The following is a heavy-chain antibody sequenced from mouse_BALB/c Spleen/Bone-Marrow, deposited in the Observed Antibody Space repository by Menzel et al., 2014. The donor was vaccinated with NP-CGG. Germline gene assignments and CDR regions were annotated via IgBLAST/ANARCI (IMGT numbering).Heavy chain of an antibody. Sequence: EVKLMESGGGLVRPGGSLKLSCAASGFTFSSYGMSWVRQTPDKRLELVATINSNGGSTYYPDSVKGRFTISRDNAKNTLYLQMSSLKSEDTAMYYCARDPLYYYAWGQETLVTVSA. V-gene: IGHV5-6-3*01. D-gene: IGHD1-1*01. CDR2: INSNGGST. CDR3: ARDPLYYYA. CDR1: GFTFSSYG. J-gene: IGHJ3*01.